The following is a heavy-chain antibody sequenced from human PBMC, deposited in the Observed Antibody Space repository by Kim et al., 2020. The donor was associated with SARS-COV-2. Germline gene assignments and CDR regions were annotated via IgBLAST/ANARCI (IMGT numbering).Heavy chain of an antibody. D-gene: IGHD4-17*01. V-gene: IGHV4-34*01. CDR1: GGSFSGYY. Sequence: SETLSLTCAVYGGSFSGYYWSWIRQPPGKGLEWIGEINHSGSTNYNPSLKSRVTISVDTSKNQFSLKLSSVTAADTAVYYCARGHGDYVGYFQHWGQGTLVTVSS. CDR2: INHSGST. J-gene: IGHJ1*01. CDR3: ARGHGDYVGYFQH.